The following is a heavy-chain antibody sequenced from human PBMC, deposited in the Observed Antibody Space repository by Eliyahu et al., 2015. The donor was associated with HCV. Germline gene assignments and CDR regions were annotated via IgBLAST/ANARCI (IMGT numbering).Heavy chain of an antibody. CDR3: AKDRGFGEQDY. CDR1: GFTFGSFG. D-gene: IGHD3-10*01. Sequence: EVQLLESGGGLVQPGGSLRLSCXASGFTFGSFGXSWVRQGPGKGLEWGSTITGSGGDTYYADSVKGRFTIFRDNSKSTLYLQMNSLRAEDTAVYFCAKDRGFGEQDYWGQGTLVTVSS. CDR2: ITGSGGDT. J-gene: IGHJ4*02. V-gene: IGHV3-23*01.